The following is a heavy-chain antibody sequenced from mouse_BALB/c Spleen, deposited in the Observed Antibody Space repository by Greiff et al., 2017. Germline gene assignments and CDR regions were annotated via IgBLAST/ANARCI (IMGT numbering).Heavy chain of an antibody. CDR2: ISSGGSYT. D-gene: IGHD2-3*01. V-gene: IGHV5-9-4*01. Sequence: EVQVVESGGGLVKPGGSLKLSCAASGFTFSSYAMSWVRQSPEKRLEWVAEISSGGSYTYYPDTVTGRFTISRDNAKNTLYLEMSSLRSEDTAMYYCARDDGYLYAMDYWGQGTSVTVSS. J-gene: IGHJ4*01. CDR1: GFTFSSYA. CDR3: ARDDGYLYAMDY.